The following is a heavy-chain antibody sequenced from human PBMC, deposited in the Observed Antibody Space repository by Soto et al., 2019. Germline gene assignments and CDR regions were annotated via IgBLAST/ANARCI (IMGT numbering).Heavy chain of an antibody. CDR1: GFTFIDYA. D-gene: IGHD1-1*01. CDR3: AKALSHDSPSDY. J-gene: IGHJ4*02. V-gene: IGHV3-23*01. CDR2: ISGGGGTT. Sequence: EVQLLESGGGLVQPGGSLRLSCTASGFTFIDYAMSWVRQAPGKRLEWVSLISGGGGTTQYADSVKGRFTISRDNSKNTVYLQMNSLRVEDTAVYFCAKALSHDSPSDYWGQGTLVTVSS.